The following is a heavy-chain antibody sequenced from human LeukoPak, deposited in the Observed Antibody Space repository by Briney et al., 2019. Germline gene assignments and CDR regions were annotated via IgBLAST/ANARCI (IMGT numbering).Heavy chain of an antibody. Sequence: PGGSLRPSCAASGFTFGTYAMSWVRQAPGKGLEWVSLIIGSGNSIHYADSVKGRFTISRDNFKNTVFLQLNSLRPEDTAVYYCAKHGDNVWGSFCFGLDYWGQGTLVTVSS. D-gene: IGHD3-16*01. J-gene: IGHJ4*02. CDR3: AKHGDNVWGSFCFGLDY. CDR1: GFTFGTYA. CDR2: IIGSGNSI. V-gene: IGHV3-23*01.